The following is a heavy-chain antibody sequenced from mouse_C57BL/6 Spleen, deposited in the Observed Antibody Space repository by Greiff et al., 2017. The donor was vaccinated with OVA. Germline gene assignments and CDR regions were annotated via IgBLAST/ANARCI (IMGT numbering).Heavy chain of an antibody. Sequence: QVQLKQPGAELVRPGSSVKLSCKASGYTFTSYWMDWVKQRPGQGLEWIGNIYPSDSETHYNQKFKDKATLTVDKSSSTAYMQLSSLTSEDSAVYYCARKSSTVVARGYFDYWGQGTTLTVSS. CDR3: ARKSSTVVARGYFDY. J-gene: IGHJ2*01. CDR1: GYTFTSYW. CDR2: IYPSDSET. D-gene: IGHD1-1*01. V-gene: IGHV1-61*01.